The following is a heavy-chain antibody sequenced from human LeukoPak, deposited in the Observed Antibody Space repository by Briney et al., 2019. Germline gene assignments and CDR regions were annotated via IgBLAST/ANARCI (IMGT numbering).Heavy chain of an antibody. Sequence: PGGSLRLSCAASGFTFSSYSMNWVRHTPEKGLEWVSYIISSSSTIYYADSVKGRFTISRDNAKNSLYLQMNSLRAEDTAVYYCTSCYSNLSFYYYYYMDVWGKGTTVTVSS. CDR1: GFTFSSYS. CDR3: TSCYSNLSFYYYYYMDV. J-gene: IGHJ6*03. D-gene: IGHD2-21*02. V-gene: IGHV3-48*01. CDR2: IISSSSTI.